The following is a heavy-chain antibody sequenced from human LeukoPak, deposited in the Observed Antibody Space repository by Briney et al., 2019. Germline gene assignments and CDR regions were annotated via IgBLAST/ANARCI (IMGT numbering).Heavy chain of an antibody. V-gene: IGHV4-34*01. CDR2: INHSGST. D-gene: IGHD2-15*01. Sequence: SETLSLTCAVYGGSFSGDYWSWIRQPPGKGLEWIGEINHSGSTNYNPSLKSRVTISVDTSKNQFSLKLSSVTAADTAVYYCARGRGGGSSNYWGQGTLVTVSS. CDR1: GGSFSGDY. CDR3: ARGRGGGSSNY. J-gene: IGHJ4*02.